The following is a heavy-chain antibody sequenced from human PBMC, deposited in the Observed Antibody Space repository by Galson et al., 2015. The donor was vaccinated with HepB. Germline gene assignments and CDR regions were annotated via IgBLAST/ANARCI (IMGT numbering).Heavy chain of an antibody. V-gene: IGHV4-34*01. J-gene: IGHJ5*02. CDR2: INHSGST. Sequence: SETLSLTCAVYGGSFSGYYWSWIRQPPGKGLEWIGEINHSGSTNYNPSLKSRVTISVDTSKNQFSLKLSSVTAADTAVYYCARGIPRIRGYSSGWYVQNWFDPWGQGTLVTVSS. CDR1: GGSFSGYY. D-gene: IGHD6-19*01. CDR3: ARGIPRIRGYSSGWYVQNWFDP.